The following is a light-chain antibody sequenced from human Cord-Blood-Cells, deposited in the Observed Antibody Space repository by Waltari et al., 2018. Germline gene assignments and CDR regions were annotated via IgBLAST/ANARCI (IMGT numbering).Light chain of an antibody. CDR1: SSDVGRYHL. V-gene: IGLV2-23*02. J-gene: IGLJ3*02. CDR3: CSYAGSSSWV. CDR2: EVS. Sequence: QSALTQPASVSGSPGQSITISCTGTSSDVGRYHLVSWYQQHPGNAPKLMIYEVSKRPAGVSNRFSGSKSGNTASLTISGLQAEDEADYYCCSYAGSSSWVFGGGTKLTVL.